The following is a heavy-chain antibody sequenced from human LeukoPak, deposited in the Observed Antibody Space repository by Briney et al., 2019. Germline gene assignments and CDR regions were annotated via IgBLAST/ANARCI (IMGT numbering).Heavy chain of an antibody. J-gene: IGHJ4*02. Sequence: PGGSLRFSCAASGFTLSSYVMHWVRQAPGKGLECVAVISNDGSEKYYADSVKGRFTISRDNSKNTLYLQMNSLGPEDTALYYCARDGGFTRGWTYGAGDYWGQGTLVAVSS. D-gene: IGHD3-10*01. CDR2: ISNDGSEK. CDR3: ARDGGFTRGWTYGAGDY. CDR1: GFTLSSYV. V-gene: IGHV3-30*04.